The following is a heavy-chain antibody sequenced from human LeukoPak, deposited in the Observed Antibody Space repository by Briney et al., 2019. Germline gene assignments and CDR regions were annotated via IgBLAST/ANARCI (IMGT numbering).Heavy chain of an antibody. V-gene: IGHV3-23*01. CDR2: ISGSGGST. CDR1: GFTFSSYG. D-gene: IGHD1-14*01. Sequence: GGSLRLSCAASGFTFSSYGMHWVRQAPGKGLEWVSAISGSGGSTYYADSVKGRFTISRDNSKNTLYLQMNSLRAEDTAVYYCAKGTSRLPYYFDYWGQGTLVTVSS. CDR3: AKGTSRLPYYFDY. J-gene: IGHJ4*02.